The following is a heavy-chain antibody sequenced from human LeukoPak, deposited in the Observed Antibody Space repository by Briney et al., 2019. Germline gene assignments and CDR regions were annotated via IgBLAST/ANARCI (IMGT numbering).Heavy chain of an antibody. V-gene: IGHV4-39*01. CDR3: GERPIVFNFDY. Sequence: SETLSLTCTVSGGSISSSSYYWGWIRQPPGKGLEWIGSIYCSGSSYYNPSLQSRVTITVDSSKNQFSLKLSSVAAADTAVYYCGERPIVFNFDYWGQGTLVTVSS. D-gene: IGHD1-1*01. J-gene: IGHJ4*02. CDR1: GGSISSSSYY. CDR2: IYCSGSS.